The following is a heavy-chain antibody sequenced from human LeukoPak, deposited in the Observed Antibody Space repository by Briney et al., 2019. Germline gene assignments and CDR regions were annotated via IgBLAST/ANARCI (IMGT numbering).Heavy chain of an antibody. J-gene: IGHJ4*02. Sequence: GGSLRLSCAASGFTFSSYGMHWVRQAPGKGREWVAVIWYEGSNKYYADYVKGRFTISRDNSKNTLYLQMNSLRAEDTAVYYCAREVGSSGWYGGTNKDQLDYWGQGTLVTVSS. D-gene: IGHD6-19*01. CDR1: GFTFSSYG. CDR2: IWYEGSNK. CDR3: AREVGSSGWYGGTNKDQLDY. V-gene: IGHV3-33*01.